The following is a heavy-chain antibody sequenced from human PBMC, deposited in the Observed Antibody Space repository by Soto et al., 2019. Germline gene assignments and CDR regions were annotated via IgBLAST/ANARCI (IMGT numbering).Heavy chain of an antibody. V-gene: IGHV4-34*01. CDR2: INHSGST. CDR1: GGSFSGYY. Sequence: SETLSLTCAVYGGSFSGYYWSWIRQPPGKGLEWIGEINHSGSTNYNPSLKSRVTISVDTSKNQFSLKLSSVTAADTAVYYCARGQTYYDFWSGSFGNWFDPWGQGTLVTVSS. J-gene: IGHJ5*02. D-gene: IGHD3-3*01. CDR3: ARGQTYYDFWSGSFGNWFDP.